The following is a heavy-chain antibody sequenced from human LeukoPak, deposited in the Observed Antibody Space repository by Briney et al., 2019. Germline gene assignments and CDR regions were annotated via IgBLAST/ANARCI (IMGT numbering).Heavy chain of an antibody. J-gene: IGHJ4*02. CDR2: IYYSGST. CDR3: ARVCGSGSYCFDY. CDR1: GGSISSYY. Sequence: PSETLSLTCTVSGGSISSYYWSWIRQPPGKGLEWIGYIYYSGSTNYNPSLKSRVTISVDTSKNQFSLKLSSVTAADTAVYYCARVCGSGSYCFDYWGRGTLVTVSS. V-gene: IGHV4-59*01. D-gene: IGHD3-10*01.